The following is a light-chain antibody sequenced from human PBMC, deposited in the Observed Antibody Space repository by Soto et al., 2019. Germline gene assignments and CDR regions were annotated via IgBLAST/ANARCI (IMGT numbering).Light chain of an antibody. CDR2: AAS. CDR1: QTIDVY. V-gene: IGKV1-39*01. CDR3: QQSYVTPRT. J-gene: IGKJ1*01. Sequence: DIQMTQSPSSLSASVGDRVAITCRASQTIDVYLNWYLQEPGRAPQLLIYAASKLQSGVPSRFSGSGSGTDFTLTTSSLQADDSATYFCQQSYVTPRTFGQGTKVDIK.